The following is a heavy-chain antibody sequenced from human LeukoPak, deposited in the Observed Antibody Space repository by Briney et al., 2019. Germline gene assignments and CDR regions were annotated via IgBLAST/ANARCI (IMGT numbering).Heavy chain of an antibody. Sequence: GGSLRLSCAASGFTFSSYGMHWVRQAPGKGLEWVAVIWYDGSNKYYADSVKGRFTISRDNSKNTLYLQMNSLRAEDTAVYYCAREGIAVAGTSYFDYWGQGTLVTVSS. CDR2: IWYDGSNK. CDR1: GFTFSSYG. V-gene: IGHV3-33*01. J-gene: IGHJ4*02. CDR3: AREGIAVAGTSYFDY. D-gene: IGHD6-19*01.